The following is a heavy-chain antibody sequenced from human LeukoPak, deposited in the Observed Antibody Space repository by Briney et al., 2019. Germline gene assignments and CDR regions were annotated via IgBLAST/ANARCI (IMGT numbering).Heavy chain of an antibody. Sequence: GGSLRLSCAASGFTFSSYSMNWVRQMPGKGLEWMGIIYPGDSDTRYSPSFQGQVTISADKSISTAYLQWSSLKASDTAMYYCARRQLWQRGWFDPWGQGTLVTVSS. CDR3: ARRQLWQRGWFDP. CDR2: IYPGDSDT. J-gene: IGHJ5*02. CDR1: GFTFSSYS. D-gene: IGHD5-18*01. V-gene: IGHV5-51*01.